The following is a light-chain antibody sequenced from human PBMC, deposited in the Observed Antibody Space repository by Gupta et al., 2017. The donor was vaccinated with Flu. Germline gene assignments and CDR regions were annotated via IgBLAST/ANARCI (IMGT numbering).Light chain of an antibody. V-gene: IGKV2-28*01. Sequence: PGEPASISYRSSQTLLDSNGYNYYVCCLQKTPRYAPILLNFVSNQAYGGVERFSSGSSGAEYSLIISSVEDEDVVVYYCMQDIQTPRFTFGPGTKVDIK. J-gene: IGKJ3*01. CDR3: MQDIQTPRFT. CDR1: QTLLDSNGYNY. CDR2: FVS.